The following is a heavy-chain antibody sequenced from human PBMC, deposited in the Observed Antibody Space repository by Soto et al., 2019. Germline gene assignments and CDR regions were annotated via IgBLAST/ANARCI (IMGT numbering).Heavy chain of an antibody. J-gene: IGHJ4*02. CDR2: ISYDGSNK. CDR3: AKERRDTAAEFDY. D-gene: IGHD5-18*01. CDR1: GFTFSSYG. V-gene: IGHV3-30*18. Sequence: QVQLVESGGGVVQPGRSLRLSCAASGFTFSSYGMHWVRQAPGKGLEWVAVISYDGSNKYYADSVKGRFTISRDNSKNTLYLQMNSLRAEDTAVYYCAKERRDTAAEFDYCGQGTLVTVSS.